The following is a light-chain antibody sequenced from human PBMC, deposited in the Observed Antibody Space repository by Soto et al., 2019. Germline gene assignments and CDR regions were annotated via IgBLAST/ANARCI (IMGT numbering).Light chain of an antibody. CDR2: AAS. CDR3: QQYGSSPGT. V-gene: IGKV1-12*01. J-gene: IGKJ5*01. Sequence: DIQMTQSPSSVSASVGDRVTITCRASQGINSWLAWYQQKPGRAPKLLIYAASSRATGIPDRFSGSGSGTDFTLTISRLEPEDFAVYYCQQYGSSPGTFGQGTRLEIK. CDR1: QGINSW.